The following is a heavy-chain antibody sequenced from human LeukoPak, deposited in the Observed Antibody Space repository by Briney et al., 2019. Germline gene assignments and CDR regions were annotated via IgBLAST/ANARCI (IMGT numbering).Heavy chain of an antibody. Sequence: GGSLRLSCAASGFTFSSYAMHWVRQAPGTGQERVAVISYDGSNKYYADSVKGRFTISRDNPKNTLYLQMNSLRAEDTAVYYCARDQDYYDSSGDFVFWGQGTLVTVSS. CDR2: ISYDGSNK. D-gene: IGHD3-22*01. CDR3: ARDQDYYDSSGDFVF. CDR1: GFTFSSYA. J-gene: IGHJ4*02. V-gene: IGHV3-30-3*01.